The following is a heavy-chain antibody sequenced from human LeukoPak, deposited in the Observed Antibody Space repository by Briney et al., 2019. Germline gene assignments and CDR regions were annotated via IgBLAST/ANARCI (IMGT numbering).Heavy chain of an antibody. Sequence: GGSLRLSCAASGFTFSSYGMHWVRQAPGKGLEWVAVIGDDGSNKYYADSVKGRFTISRDNSKNTLYLQMNSLRAEDTAVYYCARDPDSSGVDYWGQGTLVTVSS. J-gene: IGHJ4*02. V-gene: IGHV3-33*01. CDR1: GFTFSSYG. D-gene: IGHD3-22*01. CDR2: IGDDGSNK. CDR3: ARDPDSSGVDY.